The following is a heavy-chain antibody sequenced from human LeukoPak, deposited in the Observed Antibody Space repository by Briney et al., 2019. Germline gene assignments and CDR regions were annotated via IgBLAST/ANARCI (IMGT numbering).Heavy chain of an antibody. V-gene: IGHV3-33*08. CDR1: GFTFSNYY. CDR2: IWHDGSNK. CDR3: ARDLYSASYCVFY. J-gene: IGHJ4*02. Sequence: GGSLRLSCAASGFTFSNYYMHWVRQAPGKGLEWVAVIWHDGSNKYYADSVKGRFTISRDNSKNTLYLQMNSLIAEDTAVYYCARDLYSASYCVFYWGQGTLVTVSS. D-gene: IGHD1-26*01.